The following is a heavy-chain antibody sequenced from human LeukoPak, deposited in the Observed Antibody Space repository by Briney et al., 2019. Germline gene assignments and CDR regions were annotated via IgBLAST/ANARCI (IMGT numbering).Heavy chain of an antibody. CDR1: GGSISSYY. V-gene: IGHV4-59*01. Sequence: PSETLSITCTVSGGSISSYYWSWIRQPPGKGLEWIGYIYYGGSTNYNPSLKSRVTISVDTSKNQFSLKLSSVTAADTAVYYCARTTPSVWGSYRYFDYWGQGTLVTVSS. D-gene: IGHD3-16*02. CDR2: IYYGGST. CDR3: ARTTPSVWGSYRYFDY. J-gene: IGHJ4*02.